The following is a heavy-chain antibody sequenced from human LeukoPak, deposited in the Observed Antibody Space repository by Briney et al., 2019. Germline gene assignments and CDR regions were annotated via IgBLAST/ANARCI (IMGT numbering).Heavy chain of an antibody. J-gene: IGHJ6*02. CDR2: INHSGST. CDR3: ARGLGIGCSGGSCYAARYYYYGMDV. V-gene: IGHV4-34*01. D-gene: IGHD2-15*01. CDR1: GGSFSGYY. Sequence: PSETLSLTRAVYGGSFSGYYWSWIRQPPGKGLEWIGEINHSGSTNYNPSLKSRVTISVDTSKNQFSLKLSSVTAADTAVYYCARGLGIGCSGGSCYAARYYYYGMDVWGQGTTVTVSS.